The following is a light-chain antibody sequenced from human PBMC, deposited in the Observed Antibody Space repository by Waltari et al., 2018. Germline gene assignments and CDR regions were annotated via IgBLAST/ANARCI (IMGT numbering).Light chain of an antibody. CDR2: GNN. Sequence: QSVLTQPPSMSGAPGQRVTISCTGRSSNIGAGHDVHWFQVFPGTAPKLLTYGNNNRPSGVPDRFSGSKSDTSASLAIGGLQAEDEADYYCQSFDIRLSGGVVFGGGTKVTVL. CDR1: SSNIGAGHD. V-gene: IGLV1-40*01. J-gene: IGLJ3*02. CDR3: QSFDIRLSGGVV.